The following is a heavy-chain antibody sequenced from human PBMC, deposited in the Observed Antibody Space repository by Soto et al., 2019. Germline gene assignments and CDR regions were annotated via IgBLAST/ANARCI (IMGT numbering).Heavy chain of an antibody. CDR3: ARDIGGSGVDHDY. CDR2: ISYDGSNK. Sequence: VAVISYDGSNKYYADSVKGRFTISRDNSKNTLYLQMNSLRAEDTAVYYCARDIGGSGVDHDYWGQGTLVTVSS. D-gene: IGHD6-19*01. V-gene: IGHV3-30-3*01. J-gene: IGHJ4*02.